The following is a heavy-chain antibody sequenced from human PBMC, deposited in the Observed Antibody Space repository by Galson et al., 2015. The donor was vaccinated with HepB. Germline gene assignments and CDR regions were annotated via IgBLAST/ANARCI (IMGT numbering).Heavy chain of an antibody. CDR2: IYSGGST. D-gene: IGHD3-10*01. J-gene: IGHJ2*01. V-gene: IGHV3-53*01. CDR1: GFTVSSNY. CDR3: ARDSDGWCFDL. Sequence: LRLSCAASGFTVSSNYMSWVRQAPGKGLEWVSLIYSGGSTFYADSVKGRFTISRDNSKNTLYLQMNSLRAEDTAVYYCARDSDGWCFDLWGRGTLVTVSS.